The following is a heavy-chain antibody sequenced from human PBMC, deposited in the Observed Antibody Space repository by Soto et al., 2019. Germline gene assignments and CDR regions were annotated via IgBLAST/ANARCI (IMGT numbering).Heavy chain of an antibody. CDR1: GYTFTSYA. V-gene: IGHV1-18*01. D-gene: IGHD6-13*01. Sequence: ASVKVSCKASGYTFTSYAMHWVRQAPGQGLEWMGWISAYNGNTNYAQKLQGRVTMTTDTSTSTAYMELRSLRSDDTAVYYCARDGHSSSWTANDAFDIWGQGTMVTVSS. J-gene: IGHJ3*02. CDR3: ARDGHSSSWTANDAFDI. CDR2: ISAYNGNT.